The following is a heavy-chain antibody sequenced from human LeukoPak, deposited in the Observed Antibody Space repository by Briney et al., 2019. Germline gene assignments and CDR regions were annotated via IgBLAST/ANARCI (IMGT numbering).Heavy chain of an antibody. V-gene: IGHV4-59*01. CDR2: IYYSGST. CDR3: ARENTSGYRGPNLDY. Sequence: PGGSLRLSCAASGFTFSSYAMSWIRQPPGKGLEWIGNIYYSGSTNHNPSLKSRVTISIDTSKNQFSLKLSSVTAADTAVYYCARENTSGYRGPNLDYWGQGTLVTVSS. J-gene: IGHJ4*02. CDR1: GFTFSSYA. D-gene: IGHD3-22*01.